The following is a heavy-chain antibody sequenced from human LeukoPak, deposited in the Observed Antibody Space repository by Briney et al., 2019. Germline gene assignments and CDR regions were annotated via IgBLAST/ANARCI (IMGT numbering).Heavy chain of an antibody. CDR3: ARNEPCNYSYAFDI. CDR2: IYYSGST. CDR1: GGSISSSSYY. D-gene: IGHD4-11*01. V-gene: IGHV4-39*01. Sequence: TTSETLSLTCTVSGGSISSSSYYWGWIRQPPGKGLEWIGSIYYSGSTYYNPSLKSRVTISVDTSKNQFSLKLSSVTAADTAVYCCARNEPCNYSYAFDIWGQGTMVTVSS. J-gene: IGHJ3*02.